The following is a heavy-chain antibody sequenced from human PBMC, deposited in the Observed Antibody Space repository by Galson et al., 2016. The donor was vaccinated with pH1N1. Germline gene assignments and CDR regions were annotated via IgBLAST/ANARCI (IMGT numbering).Heavy chain of an antibody. CDR1: GGSISSRTYY. CDR3: ARESPFTY. J-gene: IGHJ4*02. Sequence: LSLTCTVSGGSISSRTYYWGWIRQPPGKGLEWVGSIFYSGSTYYNPSLKSRVTISVDTSKRQFSLRLSSVTAADTAVYYCARESPFTYWGQGTLVTVSS. CDR2: IFYSGST. V-gene: IGHV4-39*07.